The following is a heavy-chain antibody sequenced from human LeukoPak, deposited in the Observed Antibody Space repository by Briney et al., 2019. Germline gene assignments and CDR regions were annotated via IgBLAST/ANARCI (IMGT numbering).Heavy chain of an antibody. D-gene: IGHD5-18*01. V-gene: IGHV4-4*02. CDR2: IYHSGST. CDR3: ATFYGDTARNDAFDI. J-gene: IGHJ3*02. CDR1: GGSISSSNW. Sequence: SGTLSLTCAVSGGSISSSNWWSWVRQPPGKGLEWIGEIYHSGSTNYNPSLKSRVTISVDRSKNQFSLKLSSVTAADTAVYYCATFYGDTARNDAFDIWGQGTMVTVSS.